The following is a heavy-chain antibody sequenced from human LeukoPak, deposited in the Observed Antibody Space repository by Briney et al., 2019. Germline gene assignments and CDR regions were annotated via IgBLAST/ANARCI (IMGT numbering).Heavy chain of an antibody. J-gene: IGHJ4*02. V-gene: IGHV3-11*04. CDR2: ISSGSSTI. CDR3: ANTEYQRLGTDY. CDR1: GFTFSDYY. Sequence: GGSLRLSCAASGFTFSDYYMSWLRQAPGKGLVGVSYISSGSSTIYYADSVKGRFTISRDNAKNSLYLQMNSLRTEDTAVYYCANTEYQRLGTDYWGQGTLVTVSS. D-gene: IGHD2-2*01.